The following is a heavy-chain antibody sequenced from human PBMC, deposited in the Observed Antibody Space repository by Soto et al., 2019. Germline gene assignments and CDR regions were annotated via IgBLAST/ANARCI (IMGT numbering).Heavy chain of an antibody. D-gene: IGHD1-1*01. CDR2: IYATGTT. Sequence: QVQLQESGPGLVKPSETLSLTCTVSGASISGFYWSWIRKSAGKGLEWIGRIYATGTTDYNPSLKSRVMMSVETSKKQFSLKLRSGTAADTAVYYCVRDGTKTLRDWFDPWGQGISVTVSS. J-gene: IGHJ5*02. V-gene: IGHV4-4*07. CDR1: GASISGFY. CDR3: VRDGTKTLRDWFDP.